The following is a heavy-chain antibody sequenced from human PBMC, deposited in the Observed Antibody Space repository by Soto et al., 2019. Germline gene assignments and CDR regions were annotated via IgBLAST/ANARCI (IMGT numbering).Heavy chain of an antibody. CDR1: GYTFTSYG. J-gene: IGHJ5*02. V-gene: IGHV1-18*01. CDR3: ARDPPYDFWSGYPYPRMSNWFDP. Sequence: QVQLVQSGAEVKKPGASVKVSCKASGYTFTSYGISWVRQAPGQGLEWMGWISAYNGNTNYAQKLKGRVTMTTDTSTSTASMELRSLRSDDTAVYYCARDPPYDFWSGYPYPRMSNWFDPWGQGTLVTVSS. D-gene: IGHD3-3*01. CDR2: ISAYNGNT.